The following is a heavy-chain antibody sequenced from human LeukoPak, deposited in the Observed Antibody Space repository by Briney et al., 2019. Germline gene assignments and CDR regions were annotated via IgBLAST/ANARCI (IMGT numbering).Heavy chain of an antibody. J-gene: IGHJ6*02. V-gene: IGHV1-8*01. CDR3: ATVDCGGTNCPYYYNYGMDV. CDR2: MNPNSGNT. Sequence: GASVKVSCKASGYTFTSNDINWVRQATGQGLEWMGWMNPNSGNTGYAQKFQGRVTMTRNTFISTAYMELSSLTSDDTAVYYCATVDCGGTNCPYYYNYGMDVWGQGTTATVSS. CDR1: GYTFTSND. D-gene: IGHD2-21*01.